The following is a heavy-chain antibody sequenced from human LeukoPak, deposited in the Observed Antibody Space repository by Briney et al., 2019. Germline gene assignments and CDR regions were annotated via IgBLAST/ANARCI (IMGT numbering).Heavy chain of an antibody. J-gene: IGHJ3*02. CDR3: AKKGYFSGGADTFDI. Sequence: GRSLRLSCAASGGIFSNYVMHWVRQAPGKGLEWVAVVSEDGTTKFYSDFVKGRFTISRDNSKNTLYLQMDSLRAEDTALYYCAKKGYFSGGADTFDIWGQGTMVTVSS. V-gene: IGHV3-30*04. CDR1: GGIFSNYV. D-gene: IGHD2-15*01. CDR2: VSEDGTTK.